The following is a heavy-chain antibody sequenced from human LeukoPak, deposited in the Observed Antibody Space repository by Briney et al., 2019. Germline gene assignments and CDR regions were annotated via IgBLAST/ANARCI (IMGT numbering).Heavy chain of an antibody. Sequence: GASLQISCKGSGSSFTSYWIGWVRQLPGKGLEWMGIIYPGDSDTRYSPSFQGQVTISADKSISTAYLQWSSLKASDIAMYYCTRPLRGYIDGWGKGTTVTVSS. CDR2: IYPGDSDT. CDR1: GSSFTSYW. V-gene: IGHV5-51*01. J-gene: IGHJ6*03. CDR3: TRPLRGYIDG.